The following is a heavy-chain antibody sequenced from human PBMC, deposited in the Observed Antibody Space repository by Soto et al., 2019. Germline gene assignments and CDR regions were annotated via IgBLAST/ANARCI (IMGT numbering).Heavy chain of an antibody. D-gene: IGHD2-21*02. J-gene: IGHJ4*02. CDR2: ISPFFGTT. CDR3: AREVVTETTWGSFDS. CDR1: GGGTLSNDA. V-gene: IGHV1-69*01. Sequence: QVHLVQSGADGRKSGSSVRVSCTASGGGTLSNDAISWVRQAPGQDLEWLGRISPFFGTTDYSQSFQGRLTMAADASTGTVYMDLRSLKSDDTAVYYCAREVVTETTWGSFDSWGQGTLVTVSS.